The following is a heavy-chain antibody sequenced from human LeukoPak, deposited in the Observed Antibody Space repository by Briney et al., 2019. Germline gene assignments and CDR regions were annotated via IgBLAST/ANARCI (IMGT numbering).Heavy chain of an antibody. CDR3: ARHPFNYPFDF. D-gene: IGHD5-24*01. V-gene: IGHV4-34*01. CDR1: GGSFSGYY. Sequence: PSETLSLTCAVYGGSFSGYYWSWIRQPPGKGLEWIGEINHSGSTNYNPPLKSRVTISVDTSNNHFSLRLSSVTAADTAVYYCARHPFNYPFDFWGQGTLVSVSS. J-gene: IGHJ4*02. CDR2: INHSGST.